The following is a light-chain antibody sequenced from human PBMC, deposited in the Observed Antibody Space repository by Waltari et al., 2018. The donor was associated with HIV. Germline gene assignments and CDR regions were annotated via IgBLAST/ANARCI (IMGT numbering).Light chain of an antibody. J-gene: IGKJ4*01. CDR3: QQYHDWPPLT. V-gene: IGKV3-15*01. CDR2: EAS. Sequence: EVVMTQSPATLSVSPGDGATLSCWASRSISTNLAWYQQRPGQAPRLLMYEASMRATDVPDRFSGRGSLTEFTLTISSLQSEDSAVYYCQQYHDWPPLTFGGGTKVEI. CDR1: RSISTN.